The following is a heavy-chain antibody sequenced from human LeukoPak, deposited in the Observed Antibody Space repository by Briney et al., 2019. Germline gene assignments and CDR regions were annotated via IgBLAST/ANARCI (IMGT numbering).Heavy chain of an antibody. J-gene: IGHJ1*01. CDR2: INPNSGGT. CDR3: ARGSDGDYVGAATFQH. CDR1: GYTFTGYF. D-gene: IGHD4-17*01. Sequence: ASVKVSRKPSGYTFTGYFMHWVRQAPGQGLEWMGWINPNSGGTNYAQKFQGRVTMTRDTSISTAYIDLSRLTSDDTAVYYCARGSDGDYVGAATFQHWGQGTLVTVSS. V-gene: IGHV1-2*02.